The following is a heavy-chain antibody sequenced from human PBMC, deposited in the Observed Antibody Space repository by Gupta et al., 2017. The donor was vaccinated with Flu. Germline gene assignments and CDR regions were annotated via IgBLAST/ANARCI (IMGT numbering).Heavy chain of an antibody. D-gene: IGHD1-26*01. V-gene: IGHV3-23*01. CDR1: GFTFSSST. Sequence: EVQLLESGGGLVQPGGSLRISCAASGFTFSSSTMAWVRQAAGKGLEWVSSISSSVDSTFYADSVKGRFTISRDNSKNTLYLQISSLRGEDTATYFCAKGGAGSFYDDWGQGTLVTVSS. J-gene: IGHJ4*02. CDR3: AKGGAGSFYDD. CDR2: ISSSVDST.